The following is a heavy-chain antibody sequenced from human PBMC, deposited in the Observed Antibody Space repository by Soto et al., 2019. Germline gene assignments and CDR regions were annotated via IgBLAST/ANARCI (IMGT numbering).Heavy chain of an antibody. CDR2: LIPIYDEP. V-gene: IGHV1-69*06. CDR1: GFTFNVYG. Sequence: QVQLVQSGAEVKNPGSPVRVSCKTSGFTFNVYGIHWVRQAPGQGLEWMGGLIPIYDEPNYAQKFQGRVTITADKSTTTVYLELSSLRSEDTAVYFCARVRDPHLDHYGLDVWGQGTPVTVSS. CDR3: ARVRDPHLDHYGLDV. J-gene: IGHJ6*02.